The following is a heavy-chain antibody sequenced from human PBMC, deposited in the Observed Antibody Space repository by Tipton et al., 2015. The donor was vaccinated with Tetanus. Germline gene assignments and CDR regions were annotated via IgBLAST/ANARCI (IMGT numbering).Heavy chain of an antibody. Sequence: SLRLSCAASGFSVSNNYMSWVRQAPGKGLEWVSVIYIGGSIYYTDSVKGRFTISRDNSKNTLFLQMNSLRVEDTAVYYCAAQRTSEDFWGQGTLVTASS. D-gene: IGHD1-14*01. J-gene: IGHJ4*02. V-gene: IGHV3-53*01. CDR1: GFSVSNNY. CDR3: AAQRTSEDF. CDR2: IYIGGSI.